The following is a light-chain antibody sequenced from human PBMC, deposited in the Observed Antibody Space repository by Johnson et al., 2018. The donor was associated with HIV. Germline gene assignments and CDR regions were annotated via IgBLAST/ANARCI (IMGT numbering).Light chain of an antibody. J-gene: IGLJ1*01. CDR2: ENN. Sequence: QSVLTQPPSVSAAPGQKVTISCSGSSSKIGNNYVSWYQQLPGTAPKLLIYENNRRPSGTPDRFSGSKSGTSATLGITGLPTGDEADYYCGTWDSSLRVGFFGTGTKVTVL. CDR3: GTWDSSLRVGF. V-gene: IGLV1-51*02. CDR1: SSKIGNNY.